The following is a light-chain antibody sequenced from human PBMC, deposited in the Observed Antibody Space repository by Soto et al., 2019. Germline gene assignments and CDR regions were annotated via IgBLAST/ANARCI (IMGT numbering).Light chain of an antibody. V-gene: IGKV1-5*01. CDR3: LQYSSHSWT. J-gene: IGKJ1*01. Sequence: DIQMTQSPSTLSGSVGDRVTITCRAIRGIIDWLAWYQQKPGKAPELLILDASNLKSGVSSRFSGSGSGTEFTLTISRLQPHNVATYYCLQYSSHSWTFGQGTKV. CDR2: DAS. CDR1: RGIIDW.